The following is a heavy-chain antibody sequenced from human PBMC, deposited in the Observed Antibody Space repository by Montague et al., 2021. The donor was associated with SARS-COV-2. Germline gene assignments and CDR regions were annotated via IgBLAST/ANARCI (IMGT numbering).Heavy chain of an antibody. CDR2: IYWDDDK. CDR1: GFSLSTSGVG. CDR3: AHRRGLLLSDAFDI. D-gene: IGHD1-26*01. Sequence: PALVKPTQTLTLTCTFSGFSLSTSGVGVGWIRQPPGKALEWLALIYWDDDKRYSPSLKSRLTITKDTSKNRVDLTMTNMDPVDTATYYCAHRRGLLLSDAFDIWGQGTMVTVSS. V-gene: IGHV2-5*02. J-gene: IGHJ3*02.